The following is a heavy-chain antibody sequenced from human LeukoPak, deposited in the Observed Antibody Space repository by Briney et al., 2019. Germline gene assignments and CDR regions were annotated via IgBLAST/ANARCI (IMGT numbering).Heavy chain of an antibody. V-gene: IGHV4-39*07. Sequence: SETLSLTCTVSGGSIRSSYYYWGWIRQPPGKGLEWIGSIYDSGSTYYNPSLKSRVTISVDTSKNQFSLKLSSVTAADTAVYYCARGALGGSYGNAFDPWGQGTLVTVSS. CDR2: IYDSGST. CDR1: GGSIRSSYYY. CDR3: ARGALGGSYGNAFDP. D-gene: IGHD1-26*01. J-gene: IGHJ5*02.